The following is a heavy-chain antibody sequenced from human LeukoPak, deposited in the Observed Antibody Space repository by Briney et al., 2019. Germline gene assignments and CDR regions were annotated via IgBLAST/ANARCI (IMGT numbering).Heavy chain of an antibody. CDR1: LFTFSSYA. D-gene: IGHD5-24*01. V-gene: IGHV3-30-3*01. J-gene: IGHJ4*02. CDR3: ARVVEMANFDY. CDR2: ISYDGSNK. Sequence: GGALRLSCAASLFTFSSYAMHWVRQAPGRGLEWVAVISYDGSNKYYADSVKGPFTISRDNSKNTLYLQMNSLRAEDTAVYYCARVVEMANFDYWGQGTLVTVSS.